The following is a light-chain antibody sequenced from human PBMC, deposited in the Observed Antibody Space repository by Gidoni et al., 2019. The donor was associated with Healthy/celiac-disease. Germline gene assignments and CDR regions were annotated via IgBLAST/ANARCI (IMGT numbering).Light chain of an antibody. V-gene: IGKV3-11*01. CDR3: QQRSNWPPT. Sequence: EIVLTQSPATLSLSPGERATLSCRASQSVSSYLAWYQQKPGQAPRLLIYDASNRVTGIPARFSGSGSGTDFTLTISSLEPEDFAVYYCQQRSNWPPTFXQXTKLEIK. CDR2: DAS. J-gene: IGKJ2*01. CDR1: QSVSSY.